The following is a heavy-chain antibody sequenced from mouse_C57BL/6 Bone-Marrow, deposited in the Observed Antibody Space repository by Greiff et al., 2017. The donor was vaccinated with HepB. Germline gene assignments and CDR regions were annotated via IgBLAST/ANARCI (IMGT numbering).Heavy chain of an antibody. CDR3: ARGTLYYDYDGCY. CDR1: GFTFSDYG. J-gene: IGHJ4*01. D-gene: IGHD2-4*01. V-gene: IGHV5-17*01. Sequence: EVKLVESGGGLVKPGGSLKLSCAASGFTFSDYGMHWVRQAPEKGLEWVAYISSGSSTIYYADTVKGRFTISRDNAMNTLFLQMTSLRSEDTAMYYCARGTLYYDYDGCYWGQGTSVTVSS. CDR2: ISSGSSTI.